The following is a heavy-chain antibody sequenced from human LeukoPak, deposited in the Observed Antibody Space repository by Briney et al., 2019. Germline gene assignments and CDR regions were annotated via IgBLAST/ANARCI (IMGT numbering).Heavy chain of an antibody. CDR3: ARVFRGYYGSGSHIDY. D-gene: IGHD3-10*01. CDR2: IIPIFGTA. J-gene: IGHJ4*02. V-gene: IGHV1-69*05. CDR1: GGTFSSYA. Sequence: SVKVSCKASGGTFSSYAISWVRQAPGQGLEWMGGIIPIFGTANYAQKFQGRVTMTRNTSISTAYMELSSLRSEDTAVYYCARVFRGYYGSGSHIDYWGQGTLVTVSS.